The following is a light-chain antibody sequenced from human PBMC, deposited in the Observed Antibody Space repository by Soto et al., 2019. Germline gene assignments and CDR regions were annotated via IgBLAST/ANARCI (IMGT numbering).Light chain of an antibody. Sequence: EIVMTQSPATLSLSPGERATLSCRASLSVSSDLAWYRQKPGQAPRLLIYRAFTRATGIPARFSGSWFGTDFTLTLSSLQSEDFAVYYCQQYNNWPLTFGGGTKVEIK. CDR3: QQYNNWPLT. J-gene: IGKJ4*01. V-gene: IGKV3-15*01. CDR2: RAF. CDR1: LSVSSD.